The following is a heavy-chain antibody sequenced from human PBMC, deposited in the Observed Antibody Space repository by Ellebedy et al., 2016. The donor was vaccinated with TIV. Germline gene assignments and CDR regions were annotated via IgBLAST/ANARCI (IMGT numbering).Heavy chain of an antibody. D-gene: IGHD1-26*01. CDR2: INSSGGST. CDR3: ARGQGSYYYFDY. V-gene: IGHV1-46*01. CDR1: GYTFTSYY. J-gene: IGHJ4*02. Sequence: ASVKVSXXASGYTFTSYYMHWVRQAPGQGLEWMGIINSSGGSTSYAQKFQGRVTMTRDTSTSTVYMELSSLRSEDTAVYYCARGQGSYYYFDYWGQGTLVTVSS.